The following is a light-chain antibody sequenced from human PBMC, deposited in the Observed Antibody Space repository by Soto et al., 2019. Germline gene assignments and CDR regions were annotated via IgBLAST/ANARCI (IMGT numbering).Light chain of an antibody. V-gene: IGKV1-39*01. J-gene: IGKJ5*01. CDR1: QDINRW. CDR2: AAS. Sequence: DIQMTQTPSTLSASVGDRVTITCRASQDINRWWAWYQQKPGKAPKLLIYAASSLQSGVPSRFSGSGSGTDFTLTISSLQPEDFATYYCQQSYSTPITFGQGTRLEI. CDR3: QQSYSTPIT.